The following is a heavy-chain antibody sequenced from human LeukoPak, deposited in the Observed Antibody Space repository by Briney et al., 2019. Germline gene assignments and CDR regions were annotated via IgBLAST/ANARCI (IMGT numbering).Heavy chain of an antibody. V-gene: IGHV3-48*03. CDR3: AREGYGGTSDAFGI. J-gene: IGHJ3*02. CDR1: GFTVSSYE. Sequence: PGGSLRLSCEVSGFTVSSYEMDWVRQAPGKGLEWISYISSGGGTIYYADSVKGRLTISRDVAKNSVYLQMNSLRSEDTAVYYCAREGYGGTSDAFGIWGQGTMITVSS. CDR2: ISSGGGTI. D-gene: IGHD3-16*01.